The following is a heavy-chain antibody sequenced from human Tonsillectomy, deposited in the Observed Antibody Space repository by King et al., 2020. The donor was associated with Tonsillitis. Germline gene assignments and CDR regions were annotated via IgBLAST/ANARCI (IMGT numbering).Heavy chain of an antibody. D-gene: IGHD1-26*01. CDR3: ARDSAPMGSWFDP. J-gene: IGHJ5*02. CDR2: IYTSGST. CDR1: GGSISSDSYY. Sequence: QLQESGPGLVKPSQTLSLTCTVSGGSISSDSYYWSWIRQPAGKGLERIGRIYTSGSTNYNPSLKSRVTMSVDTSKNQFSLKLSSVTAADTAVYYCARDSAPMGSWFDPWGQGTLVTVSS. V-gene: IGHV4-61*02.